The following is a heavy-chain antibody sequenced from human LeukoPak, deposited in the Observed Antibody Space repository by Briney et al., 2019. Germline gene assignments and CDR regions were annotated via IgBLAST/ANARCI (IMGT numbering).Heavy chain of an antibody. CDR2: IHSGGTS. CDR3: ARDSGYSNGWPVY. D-gene: IGHD6-19*01. V-gene: IGHV3-53*01. J-gene: IGHJ4*02. Sequence: GGSLRLSCAASGFTVSSNYMTWFRQAPGKGLECVSVIHSGGTSYYADSVKGRFTISRDSSKNTVSLQMNSLRAEDTAVYYCARDSGYSNGWPVYWGQGTLVTVSS. CDR1: GFTVSSNY.